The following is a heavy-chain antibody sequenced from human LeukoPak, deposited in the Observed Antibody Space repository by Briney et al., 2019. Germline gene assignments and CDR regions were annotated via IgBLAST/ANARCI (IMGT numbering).Heavy chain of an antibody. CDR3: ARVQYYDYVWGSYRYYYYYMDV. CDR1: GGSTSSYY. V-gene: IGHV4-59*01. Sequence: SETLSLTCTVSGGSTSSYYWSWIRQPPGKGLEWIGYIYYSGSTNYNPSLKSRVTISVDTSKNQFSLKLSSVTAADTAVYYCARVQYYDYVWGSYRYYYYYMDVWGKGTTVTIS. D-gene: IGHD3-16*02. J-gene: IGHJ6*03. CDR2: IYYSGST.